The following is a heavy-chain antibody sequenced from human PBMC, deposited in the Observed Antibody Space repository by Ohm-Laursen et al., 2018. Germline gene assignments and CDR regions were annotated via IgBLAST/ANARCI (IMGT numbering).Heavy chain of an antibody. Sequence: SLRLSCTAPGFTFYDYAMHWVQQAPGKGLEWVSDISRNSGSIGYADSVKGRFTISRDNAKNSLYLQMNSLRAEDTALYYCAKDSSGGYYGMHVWGQGTTVTVSS. D-gene: IGHD3-10*01. J-gene: IGHJ6*02. CDR2: ISRNSGSI. V-gene: IGHV3-9*01. CDR3: AKDSSGGYYGMHV. CDR1: GFTFYDYA.